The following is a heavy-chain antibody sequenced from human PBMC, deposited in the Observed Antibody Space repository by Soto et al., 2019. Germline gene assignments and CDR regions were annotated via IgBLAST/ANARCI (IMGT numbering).Heavy chain of an antibody. V-gene: IGHV4-59*01. Sequence: PSETLSLTCTVSGGSISSYYWSWIRQPPGKGLEWIGYIYYSGSTNYNPSLKSRVTISVDTSKNQFSLKLSSVTAADTAVYYCARGTTGYYYDSGCLDYRGQGTLVSLSS. CDR2: IYYSGST. J-gene: IGHJ4*02. CDR1: GGSISSYY. D-gene: IGHD3-22*01. CDR3: ARGTTGYYYDSGCLDY.